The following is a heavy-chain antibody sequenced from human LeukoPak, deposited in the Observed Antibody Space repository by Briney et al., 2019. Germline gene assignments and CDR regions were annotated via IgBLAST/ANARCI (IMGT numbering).Heavy chain of an antibody. CDR1: GGPISNRDYF. Sequence: PSETLSLTCTVAGGPISNRDYFWGWIRQPPGKGLEWIGCMSHSGSSYYDPSLKSRVAISLDTSRNLFSLNLKSVTAADTAVYYCARMRTGSTEFFDNWGQGTLVTVSS. V-gene: IGHV4-39*02. D-gene: IGHD1-7*01. CDR2: MSHSGSS. J-gene: IGHJ4*02. CDR3: ARMRTGSTEFFDN.